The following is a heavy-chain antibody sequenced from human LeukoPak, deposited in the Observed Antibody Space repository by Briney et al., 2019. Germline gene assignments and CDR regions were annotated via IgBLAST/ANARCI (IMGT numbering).Heavy chain of an antibody. V-gene: IGHV3-74*01. J-gene: IGHJ4*02. Sequence: PGGSLRLSCAASGVTFSTYWRHWVRQAPGKGLVWVARIKGDGSSTIYADSVKGRFTISRDNSKNTLYLQTSSLRAEDTSVYYCARAWTTLPNLRDHWGRGTLVTVSS. D-gene: IGHD3/OR15-3a*01. CDR1: GVTFSTYW. CDR3: ARAWTTLPNLRDH. CDR2: IKGDGSST.